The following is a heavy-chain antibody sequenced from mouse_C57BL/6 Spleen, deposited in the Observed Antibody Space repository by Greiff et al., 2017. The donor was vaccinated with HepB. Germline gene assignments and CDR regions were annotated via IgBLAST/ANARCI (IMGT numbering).Heavy chain of an antibody. CDR2: IHPNSGST. CDR3: AREAGDGYFDV. V-gene: IGHV1-64*01. CDR1: GYTFTSYW. J-gene: IGHJ1*03. Sequence: QVQLQQSGAELVKPGASVKLSCKASGYTFTSYWMHWVKQRPGQGLEWIGMIHPNSGSTNYNEKFKSKATLTVDKSSSTAYMQLSSLTSEDSAVYYCAREAGDGYFDVWGTGTTVTVSS.